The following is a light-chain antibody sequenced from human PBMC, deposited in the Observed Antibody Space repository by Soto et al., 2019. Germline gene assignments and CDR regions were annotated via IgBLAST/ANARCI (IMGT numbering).Light chain of an antibody. CDR3: HSYDSSVSGYVV. CDR1: RSNMEAAYD. CDR2: ANN. Sequence: QSVLTQPPSVSGSPGQSDTISCTGGRSNMEAAYDVHWYQQLPGTAPKLLIYANNNRPSGVPDRFSGSRSGTSASLAISGLQADDESDYYCHSYDSSVSGYVVFGGGTKVTVL. J-gene: IGLJ2*01. V-gene: IGLV1-40*01.